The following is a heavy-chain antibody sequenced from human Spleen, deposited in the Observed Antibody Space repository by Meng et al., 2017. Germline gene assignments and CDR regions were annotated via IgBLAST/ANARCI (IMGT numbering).Heavy chain of an antibody. J-gene: IGHJ6*02. V-gene: IGHV7-4-1*02. D-gene: IGHD6-19*01. CDR1: GYTFTNYA. CDR3: ARDSSGWYYGMDV. Sequence: ASVKVSCKASGYTFTNYAMNWVRQAPGQGLEWMGWINTNTGNPTYAQGFTGRFVISLETSVNTAYLQISSLKAEDTALYYCARDSSGWYYGMDVWGQGTTVTVSS. CDR2: INTNTGNP.